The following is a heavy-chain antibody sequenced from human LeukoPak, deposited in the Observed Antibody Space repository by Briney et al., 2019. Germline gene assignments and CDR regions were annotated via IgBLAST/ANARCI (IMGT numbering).Heavy chain of an antibody. D-gene: IGHD6-19*01. CDR1: GFTFSSYA. CDR2: ISGSGGGT. Sequence: GGSLRLSCAASGFTFSSYAMSWVRQAQGKGLEWVSAISGSGGGTYYADSVKGRFTISRDNSKNTLYLQMNSLRAEDTAVYYCAKGIIAVAGTWFDPWGQGTLVTVSS. J-gene: IGHJ5*02. CDR3: AKGIIAVAGTWFDP. V-gene: IGHV3-23*01.